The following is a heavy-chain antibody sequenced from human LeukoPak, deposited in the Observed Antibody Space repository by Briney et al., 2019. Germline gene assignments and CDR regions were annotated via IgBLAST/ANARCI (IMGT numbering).Heavy chain of an antibody. J-gene: IGHJ5*02. CDR3: AKDRGSAGHWFDP. CDR1: GFTFSNYA. Sequence: GGSLRLSCAVSGFTFSNYAMRWVRQAPGKGLEWVSSLSGSGDSTYYAESVKGRFSISRDNSKNTLYLQMNSLRAEDTAVYYCAKDRGSAGHWFDPWGQGTLVTVSS. CDR2: LSGSGDST. V-gene: IGHV3-23*01.